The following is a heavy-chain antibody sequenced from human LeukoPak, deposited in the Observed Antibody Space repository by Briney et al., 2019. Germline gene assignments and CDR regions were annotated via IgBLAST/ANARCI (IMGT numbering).Heavy chain of an antibody. CDR2: ISGSGGST. D-gene: IGHD3-22*01. V-gene: IGHV3-23*01. CDR3: AKDLNIYDSSGYAIDY. Sequence: GGSLRLSCAASRFTFSSYAMSWVRQAPGKGLEWVSAISGSGGSTYYADSVKGRFTISRDNSKNTLYLQMNSLRAEDTAVYYCAKDLNIYDSSGYAIDYWGQGTLVTVSS. J-gene: IGHJ4*02. CDR1: RFTFSSYA.